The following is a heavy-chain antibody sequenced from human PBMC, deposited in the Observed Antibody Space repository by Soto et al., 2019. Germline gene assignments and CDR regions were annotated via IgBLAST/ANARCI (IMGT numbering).Heavy chain of an antibody. Sequence: VQLLESGGGLAQPGGSLRLSCAASGFAFSSHPMSWVRQAPEKGLEWVAGISDGGDLTYNADSVRGRFTISRDNSRNNLYLQMNSLRAEDTAVYYCARRVIGSSRAFDIWGQGTMVTVSS. CDR2: ISDGGDLT. D-gene: IGHD3-10*01. CDR1: GFAFSSHP. CDR3: ARRVIGSSRAFDI. V-gene: IGHV3-23*01. J-gene: IGHJ3*02.